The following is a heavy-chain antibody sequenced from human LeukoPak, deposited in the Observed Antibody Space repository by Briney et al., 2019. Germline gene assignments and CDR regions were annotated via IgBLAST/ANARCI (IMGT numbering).Heavy chain of an antibody. CDR2: INPNSGGT. Sequence: ASVKVSCKASGYTFTGYYMHWVRQAPGQGLEWMGWINPNSGGTNYAQKFQGRVTMTRDTSICTAYMELSRLRSDDTAVYYCARDRTYYDFWSGYYNAYFDYWGQGTLVTVSS. V-gene: IGHV1-2*02. CDR1: GYTFTGYY. J-gene: IGHJ4*02. D-gene: IGHD3-3*01. CDR3: ARDRTYYDFWSGYYNAYFDY.